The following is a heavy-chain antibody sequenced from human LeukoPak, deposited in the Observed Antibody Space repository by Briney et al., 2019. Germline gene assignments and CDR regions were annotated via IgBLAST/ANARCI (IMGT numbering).Heavy chain of an antibody. Sequence: PGGSLRLSCAASGFFFSNYDMNWVRQAPGKGLEWVSGLSGSDGSTFYADSVKGRFTISRDNSKNTLYLQVNSLRAEDTAVYYCAKGLSRDYGDFYFRIHDAFDFWGQRTMVTVSS. CDR2: LSGSDGST. CDR1: GFFFSNYD. J-gene: IGHJ3*01. D-gene: IGHD4-17*01. V-gene: IGHV3-23*01. CDR3: AKGLSRDYGDFYFRIHDAFDF.